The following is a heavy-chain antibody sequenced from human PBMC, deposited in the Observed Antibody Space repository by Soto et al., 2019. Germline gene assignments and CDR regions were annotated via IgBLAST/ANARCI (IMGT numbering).Heavy chain of an antibody. V-gene: IGHV4-59*01. Sequence: NPSETLSLTCTVSGGSISSYYWSWIRQPPGKGLEWIGYIYYSGSTNYNPSLKSRVTISVDTSKNQFSLKLSSVTAADTAVYYCARAETQWLVRGPYYYGMDVWGQGTTVTVSS. J-gene: IGHJ6*02. CDR3: ARAETQWLVRGPYYYGMDV. D-gene: IGHD6-19*01. CDR2: IYYSGST. CDR1: GGSISSYY.